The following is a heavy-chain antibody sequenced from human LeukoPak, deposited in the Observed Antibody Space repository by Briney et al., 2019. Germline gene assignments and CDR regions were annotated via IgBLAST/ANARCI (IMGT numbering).Heavy chain of an antibody. CDR2: IKHDGREK. Sequence: GGSLRLSCAASGFTFSTYGMNWVRQAPGKGLEWVSSIKHDGREKYYVDSVRGRFTISRDNTMNSLYLQMSSLRVEDTAVYYCATDRGWRTSGYYLYYFEYWGQGTLVTFSS. D-gene: IGHD3-3*01. V-gene: IGHV3-7*01. J-gene: IGHJ4*02. CDR3: ATDRGWRTSGYYLYYFEY. CDR1: GFTFSTYG.